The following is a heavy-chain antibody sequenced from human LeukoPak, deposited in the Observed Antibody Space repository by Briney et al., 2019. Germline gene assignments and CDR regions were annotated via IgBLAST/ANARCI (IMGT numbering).Heavy chain of an antibody. CDR3: ARGRRDGYNIGY. CDR2: ISSSGSTI. Sequence: GGSLRLSCAVSGFTFSSYEMNWVRQAPGKGLEWVSYISSSGSTIYYADSVKGRFTISRDNAKNSLYLQMNSLRAEDTAVYYCARGRRDGYNIGYWGQGTLVTVSS. J-gene: IGHJ4*02. D-gene: IGHD5-24*01. V-gene: IGHV3-48*03. CDR1: GFTFSSYE.